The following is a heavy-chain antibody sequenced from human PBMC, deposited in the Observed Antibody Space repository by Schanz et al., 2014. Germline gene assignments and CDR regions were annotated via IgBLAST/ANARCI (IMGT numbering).Heavy chain of an antibody. D-gene: IGHD1-26*01. J-gene: IGHJ4*02. V-gene: IGHV3-64*01. CDR1: GFTFSTST. CDR2: ISSKGDMT. Sequence: EVHLLESGGGLVQPGGSLRLSCAASGFTFSTSTMHWVRQAPGKGLEYVSSISSKGDMTFYGNSVKGRFTISRDNSKNTLYLQLGSLSAEDTAGYFCARDKSYYLFDYWGQGALVTVSS. CDR3: ARDKSYYLFDY.